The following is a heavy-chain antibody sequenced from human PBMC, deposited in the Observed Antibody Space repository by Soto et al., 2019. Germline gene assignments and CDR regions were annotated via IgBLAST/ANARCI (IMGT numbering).Heavy chain of an antibody. Sequence: QVPLVQSGAEVKKPGASVKVSCKASGYTFTSYGISWVRQAPGQGLEWMGWISAYNGNTNYAQKLQGRVTMTTDTSTSTPYMELRSLRSDDTAVYYCARDERAIVGATSWFDPWGQGTLVTVSS. V-gene: IGHV1-18*04. CDR3: ARDERAIVGATSWFDP. J-gene: IGHJ5*02. D-gene: IGHD1-26*01. CDR1: GYTFTSYG. CDR2: ISAYNGNT.